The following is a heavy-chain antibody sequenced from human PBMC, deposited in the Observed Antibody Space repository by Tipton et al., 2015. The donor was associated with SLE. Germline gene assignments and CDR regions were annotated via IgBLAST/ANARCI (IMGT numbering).Heavy chain of an antibody. Sequence: TLSLTCTVSGGSISTSGDYWGWVRQPPGKGLQWVGSLYFSGSTYYDPSLQSRVTISIDTSKNHFSLRLNSVTAADTAVYYCARHSSLTRKDFDYWGQGTLVTVSS. CDR3: ARHSSLTRKDFDY. D-gene: IGHD3-16*02. CDR1: GGSISTSGDY. CDR2: LYFSGST. V-gene: IGHV4-39*07. J-gene: IGHJ4*02.